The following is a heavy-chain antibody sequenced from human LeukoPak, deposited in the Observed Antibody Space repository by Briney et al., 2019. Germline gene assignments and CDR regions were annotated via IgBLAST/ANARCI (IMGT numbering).Heavy chain of an antibody. V-gene: IGHV3-9*01. CDR2: ISWNSGSI. D-gene: IGHD6-19*01. J-gene: IGHJ4*02. Sequence: GGSLRLSCAASGFTFDDYAMHWVRQAPGKGLEWVSGISWNSGSIGYADSAKGRFTISRDNAKNSLYLQMNSLRAEDTALYYCAKAAVAGSYFDYWGQGTLVTVSS. CDR1: GFTFDDYA. CDR3: AKAAVAGSYFDY.